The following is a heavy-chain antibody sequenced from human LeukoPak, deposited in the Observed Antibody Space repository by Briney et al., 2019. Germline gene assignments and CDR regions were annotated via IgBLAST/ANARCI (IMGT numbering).Heavy chain of an antibody. CDR2: INPNSGGT. V-gene: IGHV1-2*02. Sequence: ASVKVSCKASGYTFTGYYMHWVRQAPGQGLEWMGWINPNSGGTDYAQKFQGRVTMTRDTSISTAYMELSRLRSDDTAVYYCARGFTPPPGCGGDCPGVEDYWGQGTLVTVSS. D-gene: IGHD2-21*02. CDR1: GYTFTGYY. CDR3: ARGFTPPPGCGGDCPGVEDY. J-gene: IGHJ4*02.